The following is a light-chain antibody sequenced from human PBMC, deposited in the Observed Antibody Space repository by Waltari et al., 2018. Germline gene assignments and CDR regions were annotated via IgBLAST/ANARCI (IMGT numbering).Light chain of an antibody. V-gene: IGKV3-20*01. CDR2: GAS. J-gene: IGKJ1*01. CDR1: QSVGRS. CDR3: QHYVRLPAT. Sequence: EMVLTQSPGTLSLSPGERATLPCRASQSVGRSLAWYQQMPGQAPRLHISGASSRATGIPDRFSGSGSGTDFSLTISRLEPEEFAVYFCQHYVRLPATFGQGTKVAI.